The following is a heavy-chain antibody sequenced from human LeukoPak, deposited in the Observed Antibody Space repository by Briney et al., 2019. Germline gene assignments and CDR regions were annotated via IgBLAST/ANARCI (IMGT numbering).Heavy chain of an antibody. J-gene: IGHJ3*02. CDR3: ARQPGATAAFDI. Sequence: SETLSLTCTVSGGSINSYYWSWIRQPPGKGLEWIGYIYYTGGETNYNPTLKSRLTISVDTSKNQFSLMLTSVTAADTAVYYCARQPGATAAFDIWAQGTMVTVSS. D-gene: IGHD5-18*01. CDR2: IYYTGGET. CDR1: GGSINSYY. V-gene: IGHV4-59*08.